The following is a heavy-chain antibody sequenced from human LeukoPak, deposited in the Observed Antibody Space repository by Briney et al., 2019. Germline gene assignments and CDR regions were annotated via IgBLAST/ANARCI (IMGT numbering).Heavy chain of an antibody. D-gene: IGHD4-17*01. J-gene: IGHJ4*02. CDR2: IYYSGSI. V-gene: IGHV4-59*01. CDR3: ARDYYGDFYFDY. CDR1: GGSISSYY. Sequence: SETLSLTCTVSGGSISSYYWSWIRQPPGKGLEWIGYIYYSGSINYNPSLKSRVTISVDSSKNQSSLKLSSVTAADTAVYYCARDYYGDFYFDYWGQGTLVTVSS.